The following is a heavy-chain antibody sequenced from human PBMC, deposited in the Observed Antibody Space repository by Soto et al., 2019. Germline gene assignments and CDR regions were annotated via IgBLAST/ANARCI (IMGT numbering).Heavy chain of an antibody. CDR3: AKDLGGALRSNFDY. V-gene: IGHV3-23*01. CDR1: GFTFSSHA. CDR2: ISGSGDST. Sequence: GGSLRLSCAASGFTFSSHAMSWVRQAPGKGLEWVSAISGSGDSTHYADSVKGRFTISRDNSKNTLYLQMNSLRAEDTAAYYCAKDLGGALRSNFDYWGQGTLVTVSS. J-gene: IGHJ4*02. D-gene: IGHD1-26*01.